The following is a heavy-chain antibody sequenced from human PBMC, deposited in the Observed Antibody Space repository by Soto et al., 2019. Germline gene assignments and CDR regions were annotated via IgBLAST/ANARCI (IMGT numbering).Heavy chain of an antibody. CDR2: ISGSGGST. D-gene: IGHD3-3*01. J-gene: IGHJ4*02. Sequence: GGSLRLSCAASGFTFSSYAMSWVRQAPGKGLEWVSAISGSGGSTYYADSVKGRFTISRDNSKNTLYLQMNSLRAEDTAVYYCAKGAYYDFWSGYPTSYYFDYWGQGTLVTVSS. CDR1: GFTFSSYA. V-gene: IGHV3-23*01. CDR3: AKGAYYDFWSGYPTSYYFDY.